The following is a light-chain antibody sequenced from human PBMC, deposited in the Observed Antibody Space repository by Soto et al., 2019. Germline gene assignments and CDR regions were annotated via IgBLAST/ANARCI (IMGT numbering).Light chain of an antibody. Sequence: EIVMTQSPATLSVSPGERATLSCGASQSVTSNLAWYQQKPGQAPRLLIFAASTRATGIPARFSGSGSGTDFTLTISRLEPEDFAVYYCQQYGSSPPWTFGQGTKVDIK. CDR3: QQYGSSPPWT. V-gene: IGKV3-15*01. CDR1: QSVTSN. J-gene: IGKJ1*01. CDR2: AAS.